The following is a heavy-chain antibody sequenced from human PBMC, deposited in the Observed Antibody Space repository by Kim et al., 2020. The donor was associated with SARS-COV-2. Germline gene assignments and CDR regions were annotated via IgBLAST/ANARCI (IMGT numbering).Heavy chain of an antibody. CDR3: AKWENGFY. J-gene: IGHJ4*02. CDR2: GGGT. V-gene: IGHV3-23*01. Sequence: GGGTSYADSVQGRFTDSRDKSKNTLSLQMDSLRVENTAVYYCAKWENGFYWGQGTLVSVSS. D-gene: IGHD1-26*01.